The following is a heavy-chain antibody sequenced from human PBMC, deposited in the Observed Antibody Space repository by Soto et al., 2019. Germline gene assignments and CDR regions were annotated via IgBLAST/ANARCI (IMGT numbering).Heavy chain of an antibody. CDR3: ATVVAATKGSAFDI. Sequence: GASVKVSCKVSGYTLTELSMHWVRQAPGKGLEWMGGFDPEDGETIYAQKFQGRVTMTEDTSTDTAYMELSSLRSEDTAVYYCATVVAATKGSAFDIWGQGTMVTVSS. CDR2: FDPEDGET. CDR1: GYTLTELS. D-gene: IGHD2-15*01. J-gene: IGHJ3*02. V-gene: IGHV1-24*01.